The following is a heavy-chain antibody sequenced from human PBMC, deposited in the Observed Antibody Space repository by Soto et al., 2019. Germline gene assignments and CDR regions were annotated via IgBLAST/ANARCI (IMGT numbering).Heavy chain of an antibody. CDR2: IYYSGST. Sequence: NPSETLSLTCTVSGGSISSYYWSWIRQPPGKGLEWIGYIYYSGSTNYNPSLKSRATISVDTSKNQFSLNLTSVTAADMAVYYCARHGFRETGSWLFDYWGQGALFTVYS. CDR1: GGSISSYY. J-gene: IGHJ4*02. V-gene: IGHV4-59*08. CDR3: ARHGFRETGSWLFDY. D-gene: IGHD6-13*01.